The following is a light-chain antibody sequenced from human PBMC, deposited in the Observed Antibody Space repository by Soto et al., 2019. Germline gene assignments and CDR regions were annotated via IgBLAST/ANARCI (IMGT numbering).Light chain of an antibody. J-gene: IGKJ1*01. V-gene: IGKV1-5*01. CDR3: LQYDNHSWT. CDR2: DAS. CDR1: RSISDW. Sequence: DIQMTQSPSTLSQSVGDRVTITCRASRSISDWLAWYQQKPGKAPKLLIFDASSLKSGVPPRFSGSGSGTEFTLTISSLQPDDVATYYCLQYDNHSWTFGQGTKVEI.